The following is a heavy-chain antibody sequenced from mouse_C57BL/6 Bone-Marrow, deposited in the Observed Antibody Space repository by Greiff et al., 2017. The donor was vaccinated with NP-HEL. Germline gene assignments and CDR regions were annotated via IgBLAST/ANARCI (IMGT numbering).Heavy chain of an antibody. CDR1: GFNIKDDY. D-gene: IGHD2-12*01. CDR2: IDPENGDT. J-gene: IGHJ3*01. Sequence: EVQLQQSGAELVRPGASVKLSCTASGFNIKDDYMHWVKQRPEQGLEWIGGIDPENGDTEYASKFQGKATITADTSSNTAYLQLSSLTSEDTAVYYCTTYSYDPYWCQGTLVTVSA. CDR3: TTYSYDPY. V-gene: IGHV14-4*01.